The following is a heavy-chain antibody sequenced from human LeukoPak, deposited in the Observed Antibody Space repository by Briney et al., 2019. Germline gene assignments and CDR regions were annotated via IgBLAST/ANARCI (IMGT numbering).Heavy chain of an antibody. D-gene: IGHD3-22*01. CDR1: GGSISSYY. J-gene: IGHJ3*02. CDR2: INHSGST. V-gene: IGHV4-34*01. CDR3: ARDSWLDAFDI. Sequence: SETLSLTCTVSGGSISSYYWSWIRQPPGKGLEWIGEINHSGSTNYNPSLKSRVTISVDTSKYQFSLKLSSVTAADTAVYYCARDSWLDAFDIRGQGTMVTVSS.